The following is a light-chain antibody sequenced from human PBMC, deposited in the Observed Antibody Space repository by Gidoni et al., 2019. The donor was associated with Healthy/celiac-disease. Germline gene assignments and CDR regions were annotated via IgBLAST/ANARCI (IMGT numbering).Light chain of an antibody. J-gene: IGKJ3*01. CDR3: QQRSNWPPEFT. V-gene: IGKV3-11*01. CDR1: QSVSSY. CDR2: DAS. Sequence: EIVLTQSPATLSLSPGERATLSCRASQSVSSYLAWYQQKPGQAPRLLIYDASNRATGIPARFSGSGSGTDFTLTSSSLEPEDFAVYYCQQRSNWPPEFTFGPXTKVDIK.